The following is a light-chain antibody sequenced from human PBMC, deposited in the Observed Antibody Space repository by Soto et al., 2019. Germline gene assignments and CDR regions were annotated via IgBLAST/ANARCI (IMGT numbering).Light chain of an antibody. CDR2: VAS. CDR3: QQYGSSPPVT. Sequence: IVLTQSPGXLSLSPGERATLSCRASXGVXXSYLAWYQQKPGQAPRLLIYVASSRATGIPERFSGSGSGTDFTLTSSRLDPEDFAVYYCQQYGSSPPVTVGGGTKVDIK. J-gene: IGKJ4*01. V-gene: IGKV3-20*01. CDR1: XGVXXSY.